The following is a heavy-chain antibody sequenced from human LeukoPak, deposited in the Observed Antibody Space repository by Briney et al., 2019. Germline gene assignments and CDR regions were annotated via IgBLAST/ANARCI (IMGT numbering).Heavy chain of an antibody. CDR1: GFTFSSYA. CDR3: ARDLDPLGAFDI. D-gene: IGHD3-16*01. V-gene: IGHV3-23*01. CDR2: ISGSGGST. J-gene: IGHJ3*02. Sequence: SGGSLRLSCAASGFTFSSYAMSWVRQAPGKGLEWVSAISGSGGSTYYADSVKGRFTISRDNSKNTLYLQMNSLRAEDTAVYYCARDLDPLGAFDIWGQGTMVTVSS.